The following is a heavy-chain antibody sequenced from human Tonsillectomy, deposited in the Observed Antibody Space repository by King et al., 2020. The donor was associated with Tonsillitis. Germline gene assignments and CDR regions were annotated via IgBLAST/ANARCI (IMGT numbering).Heavy chain of an antibody. J-gene: IGHJ5*02. CDR2: IYSSGST. Sequence: LQLQESGPGLVKPSETLSLTCTVSGSSISSSSYYWGWIRQPPGKGLEWIGNIYSSGSTYYNPSLKSRVTISVDTSNNKFSLKLSSVTAADTAVYYCARRGDYFYNWFDPWGQGTLVTVSS. CDR3: ARRGDYFYNWFDP. V-gene: IGHV4-39*01. D-gene: IGHD4-17*01. CDR1: GSSISSSSYY.